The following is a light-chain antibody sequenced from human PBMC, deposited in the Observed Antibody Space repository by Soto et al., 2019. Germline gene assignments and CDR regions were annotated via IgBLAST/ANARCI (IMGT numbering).Light chain of an antibody. J-gene: IGKJ4*02. CDR3: QQGRNWPLT. Sequence: EIVLTQSPATLSLSPGERATLSCRASQSISSHLVWYQQRPGQAPRLLMYDASNMATGIPARFSGSGSGTDFALLISSLEPEDFAVYYCQQGRNWPLTFGGGTKVEIK. CDR1: QSISSH. CDR2: DAS. V-gene: IGKV3-11*01.